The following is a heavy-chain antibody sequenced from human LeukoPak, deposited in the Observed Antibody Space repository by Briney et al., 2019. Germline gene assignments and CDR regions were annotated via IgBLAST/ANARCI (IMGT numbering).Heavy chain of an antibody. Sequence: PSETLSLTCTVSGDSISSYYWSWIRQPAGKGLEWVGRVYISGSTNYNPSLKSRVTLSLDTSENQFSLKLTPVTAADTAVYYCARVGGQNYYYYYMDVWGKGTTVTVSS. V-gene: IGHV4-4*07. CDR3: ARVGGQNYYYYYMDV. CDR1: GDSISSYY. D-gene: IGHD2-15*01. J-gene: IGHJ6*03. CDR2: VYISGST.